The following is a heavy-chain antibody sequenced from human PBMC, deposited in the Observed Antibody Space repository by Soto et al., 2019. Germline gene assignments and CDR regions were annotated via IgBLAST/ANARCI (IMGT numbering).Heavy chain of an antibody. CDR3: AGRSSLASVQLFFREISNYNWFDP. CDR1: NGSISSPIYY. V-gene: IGHV4-39*01. J-gene: IGHJ5*02. CDR2: IHQTGST. Sequence: SETLSLTCTVSNGSISSPIYYWGWIRQPPGKGLEWIGSIHQTGSTYYNPSLQGRVTISVDTSKNQFSLKLSSVTAADTAMYFCAGRSSLASVQLFFREISNYNWFDPWGQGTLVTFSS. D-gene: IGHD1-1*01.